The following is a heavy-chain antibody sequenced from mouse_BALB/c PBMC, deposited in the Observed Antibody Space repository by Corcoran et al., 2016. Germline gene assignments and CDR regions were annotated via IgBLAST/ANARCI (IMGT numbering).Heavy chain of an antibody. D-gene: IGHD2-1*01. CDR2: ISCYNGAT. Sequence: PVKIGASVKISCKASGYSFTGYYMHWVKQSHGKSLEWIGYISCYNGATSYNQKFKGKATFTVDTSSSTAYMQFNSLTSEDSAVYYCGRRGIYYGNYDAMDYWGQGTSVTVSS. CDR3: GRRGIYYGNYDAMDY. CDR1: GYSFTGYY. J-gene: IGHJ4*01. V-gene: IGHV1S34*01.